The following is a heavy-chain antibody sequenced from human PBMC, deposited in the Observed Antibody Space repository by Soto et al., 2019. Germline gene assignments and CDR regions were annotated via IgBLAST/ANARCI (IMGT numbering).Heavy chain of an antibody. J-gene: IGHJ6*02. CDR3: AKAVAGDYYYGMDV. V-gene: IGHV3-23*01. D-gene: IGHD6-19*01. Sequence: VGSLRLSCAASGFTFSSYAMSWVRQAPGKGLEWVSAISGSGGSTYYADSVKGRFTISRDNSKNTLYLQMNSLRAEDTAVYYCAKAVAGDYYYGMDVWGQGTTVTVSS. CDR2: ISGSGGST. CDR1: GFTFSSYA.